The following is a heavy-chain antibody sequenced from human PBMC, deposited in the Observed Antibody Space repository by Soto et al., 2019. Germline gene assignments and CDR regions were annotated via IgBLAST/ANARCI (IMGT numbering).Heavy chain of an antibody. CDR2: IWYDGSNK. D-gene: IGHD5-12*01. V-gene: IGHV3-33*01. Sequence: QVQLVESGGGVVQPGRSLRLSCAASGFTFSSYGMHWVRQAPGKGLEWVAVIWYDGSNKYYADSMKGRFTISRDNSKNTLYLQMNSLRAEDTAVYYCAGGPNSGYAKIDYWGQGTLVTVSS. J-gene: IGHJ4*02. CDR3: AGGPNSGYAKIDY. CDR1: GFTFSSYG.